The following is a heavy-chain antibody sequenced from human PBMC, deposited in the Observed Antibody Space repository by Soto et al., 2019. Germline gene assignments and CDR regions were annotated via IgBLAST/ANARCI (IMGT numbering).Heavy chain of an antibody. CDR3: ARGGGGEFYYDSSGTDAFDI. J-gene: IGHJ3*02. Sequence: GASVKVSCKASGGTFSSYAISWVRQAPGQGLEWMGGIIPIFGTANYAQKFQGRVTITRDTSASTAYMELSSLRSEDTAVYYCARGGGGEFYYDSSGTDAFDIWGQGTMVTVS. CDR1: GGTFSSYA. CDR2: IIPIFGTA. V-gene: IGHV1-69*05. D-gene: IGHD3-22*01.